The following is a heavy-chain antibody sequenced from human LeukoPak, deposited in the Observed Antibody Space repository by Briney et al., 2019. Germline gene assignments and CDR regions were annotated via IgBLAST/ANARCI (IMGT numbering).Heavy chain of an antibody. Sequence: GGSLRLSCAASGFTFSSYSMNWVRQAPGKGLEWVSSIGSSSSYIYYADSVKGRFTISRDNAKNSLYLQMNSLRAEDTAVYYCARARPGIAVAGGDYWGQGTLVTVSS. CDR3: ARARPGIAVAGGDY. CDR1: GFTFSSYS. D-gene: IGHD6-19*01. CDR2: IGSSSSYI. J-gene: IGHJ4*02. V-gene: IGHV3-21*01.